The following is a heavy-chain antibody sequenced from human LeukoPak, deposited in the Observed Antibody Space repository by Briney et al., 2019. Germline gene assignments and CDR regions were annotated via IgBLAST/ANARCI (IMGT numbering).Heavy chain of an antibody. Sequence: PGGSLRLSCAASGFTFSSYAMSWVRQAPGKGLEWVSAISGSGGSTYYADSAKGRFTISRDNSKNTLYLQMNSLRAEDTAVYYCAKDSDYVWGSYRYPPYYDYWRQGTLVTVSS. D-gene: IGHD3-16*02. CDR3: AKDSDYVWGSYRYPPYYDY. CDR2: ISGSGGST. V-gene: IGHV3-23*01. J-gene: IGHJ4*02. CDR1: GFTFSSYA.